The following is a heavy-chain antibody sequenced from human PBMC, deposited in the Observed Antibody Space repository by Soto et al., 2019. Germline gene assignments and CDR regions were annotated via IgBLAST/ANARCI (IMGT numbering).Heavy chain of an antibody. V-gene: IGHV3-21*01. Sequence: GGSLRLSCAASGFTFSRYSMNWVRQAPGKGLEWVSSISSTTNYIYYADSMKGRFTVSRDNAKNSVYLDMNSLSAEDKAVYYCARESEDLTSNFDYWGQGTLVTVSS. CDR2: ISSTTNYI. J-gene: IGHJ4*02. CDR1: GFTFSRYS. CDR3: ARESEDLTSNFDY.